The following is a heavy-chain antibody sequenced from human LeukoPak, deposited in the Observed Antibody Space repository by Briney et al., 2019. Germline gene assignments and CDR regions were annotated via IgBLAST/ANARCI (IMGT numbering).Heavy chain of an antibody. V-gene: IGHV1-18*01. CDR3: ARGGGIHNLWFDP. Sequence: RVASVKVSCKASGYTFTSYGISWVRQAPGQGLEWMGWISAYNGNTNYAQKVQGRVNMTTDTSTSTAYMELSSLRSEDTAVYYCARGGGIHNLWFDPWGQGTLVTVSS. D-gene: IGHD6-13*01. CDR2: ISAYNGNT. J-gene: IGHJ5*02. CDR1: GYTFTSYG.